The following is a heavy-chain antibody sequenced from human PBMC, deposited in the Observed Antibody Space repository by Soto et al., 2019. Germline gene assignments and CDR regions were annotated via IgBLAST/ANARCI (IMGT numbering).Heavy chain of an antibody. V-gene: IGHV4-31*01. CDR3: ARDADYGGSRGGMDV. CDR1: GGSVNNANYF. CDR2: IYYSGST. Sequence: QVRLEESGPGLVKPSETLSLICSVSGGSVNNANYFWNWIRHHPENGLEWIGYIYYSGSTRYNPSFKTLATLSIYTTKYQVSLRLNYVTVADTAGYFCARDADYGGSRGGMDVWGRGTTVTVSS. D-gene: IGHD4-17*01. J-gene: IGHJ6*02.